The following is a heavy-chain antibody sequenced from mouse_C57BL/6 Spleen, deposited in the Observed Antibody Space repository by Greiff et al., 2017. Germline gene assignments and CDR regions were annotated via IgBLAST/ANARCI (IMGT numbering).Heavy chain of an antibody. CDR3: ARGAYSNCAY. CDR1: GYTFTDYN. V-gene: IGHV1-18*01. D-gene: IGHD2-5*01. Sequence: VQLQQSGPELVKPGASVKIPCKASGYTFTDYNMDWVKQSHGKSLEWIGDINPNNGGTIYNQKFKGKATLTVDKSSSTAYMELRSLTTEDTAVYYCARGAYSNCAYWGQGTLVTVSA. CDR2: INPNNGGT. J-gene: IGHJ3*01.